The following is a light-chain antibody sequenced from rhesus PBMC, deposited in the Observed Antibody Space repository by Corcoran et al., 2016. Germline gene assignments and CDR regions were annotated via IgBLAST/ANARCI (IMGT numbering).Light chain of an antibody. CDR2: KAS. CDR3: LQYSSSPPLT. CDR1: QSISSW. V-gene: IGKV1-22*01. Sequence: DIQMTQSPSSLSASVRDTVTITCRASQSISSWLDWYQQKPGKAPKLLIYKASRLQSGVPSRLSGSGSGPDFTLTISSLQPEDFATYYCLQYSSSPPLTFGGGTKVEIK. J-gene: IGKJ4*01.